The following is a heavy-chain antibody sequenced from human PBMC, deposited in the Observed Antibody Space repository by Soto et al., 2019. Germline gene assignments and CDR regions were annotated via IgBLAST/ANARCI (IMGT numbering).Heavy chain of an antibody. CDR3: AKARAMVHYYYHGMDV. J-gene: IGHJ6*02. V-gene: IGHV3-30*18. CDR2: ISYDGSNK. CDR1: GFTFSDYY. Sequence: GVSLRLSFAASGFTFSDYYMSWICQAPGKGLEWVAVISYDGSNKYYADSVKGRFTISRDNSKNTLYLQMNSLRAEDTAVYYRAKARAMVHYYYHGMDVWGQGTTVTVSS. D-gene: IGHD5-18*01.